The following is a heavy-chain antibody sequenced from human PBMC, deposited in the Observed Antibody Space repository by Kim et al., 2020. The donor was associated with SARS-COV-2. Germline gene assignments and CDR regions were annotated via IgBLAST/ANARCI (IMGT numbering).Heavy chain of an antibody. V-gene: IGHV4-34*01. CDR3: ARGLGSGSYYGF. D-gene: IGHD3-10*01. J-gene: IGHJ4*02. Sequence: NYNPSLKSRVTISVDTSKNQFSLKLSSVTAADTAVYYCARGLGSGSYYGFWGQGTLVTVSS.